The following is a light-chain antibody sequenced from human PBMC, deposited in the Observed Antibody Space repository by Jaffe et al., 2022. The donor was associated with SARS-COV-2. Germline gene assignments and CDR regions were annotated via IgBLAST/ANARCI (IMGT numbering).Light chain of an antibody. CDR2: ETT. CDR1: ELPDKW. V-gene: IGLV3-10*01. CDR3: YSADNSGDQRV. Sequence: SYELTQPPSVSVSPGQTARITCSGGELPDKWPYWFQQKSGQAPVLVIYETTKRPSGIPERFSGSSSGTMATLTISGAQVEDEADYYCYSADNSGDQRVFGGGTKLTVL. J-gene: IGLJ3*02.